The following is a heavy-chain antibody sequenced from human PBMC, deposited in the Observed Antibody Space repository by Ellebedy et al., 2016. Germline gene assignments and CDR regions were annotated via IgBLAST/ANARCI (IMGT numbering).Heavy chain of an antibody. J-gene: IGHJ4*02. D-gene: IGHD6-13*01. CDR3: ARDRGVAAAGLDY. V-gene: IGHV4-30-4*02. CDR1: GGSISSGSYY. Sequence: SETLSLTCNVSGGSISSGSYYWSWVRQPPGKGLEWIGYIYYTGSTFYNPSLRSRVTMSLDTSKSQFSLKLTSVTAADSAIYFCARDRGVAAAGLDYWGQGILVTVSS. CDR2: IYYTGST.